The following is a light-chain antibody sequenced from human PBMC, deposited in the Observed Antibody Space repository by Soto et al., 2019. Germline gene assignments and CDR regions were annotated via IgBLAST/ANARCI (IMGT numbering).Light chain of an antibody. CDR2: KAS. Sequence: DIQMTQSPSTLSASVGDRVTITCRASQSISSWLAWYQQKPGKAPNLLIYKASTLEGGVPSRFSGSGSGTEFTLTISSLQPDDFATYYCQQYYSYSVTFGQGTKLEIK. CDR1: QSISSW. V-gene: IGKV1-5*03. J-gene: IGKJ2*01. CDR3: QQYYSYSVT.